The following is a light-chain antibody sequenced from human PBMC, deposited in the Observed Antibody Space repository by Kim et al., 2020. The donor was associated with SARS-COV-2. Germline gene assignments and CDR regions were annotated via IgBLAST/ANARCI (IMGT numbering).Light chain of an antibody. J-gene: IGKJ1*01. CDR2: AAF. CDR3: HTYNSSPWT. V-gene: IGKV1-27*01. CDR1: QDISNY. Sequence: GDRVTITCRASQDISNYLAWFQHKPGKAPKILIYAAFALHSDVPCRFSGSGSGIDFTLTISNQQPEDGASFYCHTYNSSPWTFGHGTKV.